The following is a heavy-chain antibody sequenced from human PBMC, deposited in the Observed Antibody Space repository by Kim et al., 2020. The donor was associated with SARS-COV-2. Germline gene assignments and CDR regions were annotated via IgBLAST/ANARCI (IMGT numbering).Heavy chain of an antibody. D-gene: IGHD2-2*02. J-gene: IGHJ6*01. CDR3: AKLKTSSCYSAMDV. V-gene: IGHV3-23*01. Sequence: VKGRFSISRDDSKTTLYRQMNSLRAEDTAVYYCAKLKTSSCYSAMDVWGQGTTVTVSS.